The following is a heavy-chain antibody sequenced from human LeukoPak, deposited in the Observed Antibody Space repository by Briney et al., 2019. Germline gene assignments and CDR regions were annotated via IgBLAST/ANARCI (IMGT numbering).Heavy chain of an antibody. CDR1: GFTFSSYG. J-gene: IGHJ4*02. CDR3: AFHYDILTGYYFDY. CDR2: IRYDGSNK. D-gene: IGHD3-9*01. V-gene: IGHV3-30*02. Sequence: PGGSLRLSCAASGFTFSSYGMHWVRQAPGKGLEWVAFIRYDGSNKYYADSVKGRFTISRDNSKNTLYLQMNSLRAEDTAVYYCAFHYDILTGYYFDYWGQGILVTVSS.